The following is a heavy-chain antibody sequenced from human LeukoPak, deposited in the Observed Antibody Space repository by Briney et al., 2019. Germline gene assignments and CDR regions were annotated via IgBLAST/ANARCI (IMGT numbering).Heavy chain of an antibody. CDR3: ALTFLTSGYGNNWFDP. J-gene: IGHJ5*02. D-gene: IGHD5-12*01. CDR1: GYTFTSYY. Sequence: ASVKVSCKASGYTFTSYYMHWVRQAPGQGLEWMGIINPSGGSTSSAQKFQGRVTMTRDTSTSTVYMELSSLRPEDTAVYYCALTFLTSGYGNNWFDPWGQGTLVTVSS. V-gene: IGHV1-46*01. CDR2: INPSGGST.